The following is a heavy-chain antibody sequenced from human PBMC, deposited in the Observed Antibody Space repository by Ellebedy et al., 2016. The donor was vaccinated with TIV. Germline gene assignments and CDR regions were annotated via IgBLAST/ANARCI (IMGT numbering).Heavy chain of an antibody. CDR3: STVEWYRSDY. J-gene: IGHJ4*02. V-gene: IGHV3-7*01. CDR2: INPDGNEK. CDR1: GFTFSNYA. Sequence: GESLKISCAASGFTFSNYAMNWVRQAPGKGLEWVAFINPDGNEKYYVDSIKGRFTISRDNAKNSLYLQMNSLRAEDTAIYYCSTVEWYRSDYWGQGSLVTVSS. D-gene: IGHD3-3*01.